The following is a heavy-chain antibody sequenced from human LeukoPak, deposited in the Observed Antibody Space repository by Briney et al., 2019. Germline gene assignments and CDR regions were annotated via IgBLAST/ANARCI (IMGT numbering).Heavy chain of an antibody. V-gene: IGHV4-39*07. J-gene: IGHJ3*01. CDR1: GGPISSSNYY. D-gene: IGHD3-22*01. Sequence: SETLSLTCTVSGGPISSSNYYWGWVRQPPGKGLEWIGSFYYSGSTYYNPSLKSRVTMSVDTSKNQFSLKLRSVTAADTAVYYCAITYYHDSSGSSDAFDFWGQGTMVSVSS. CDR2: FYYSGST. CDR3: AITYYHDSSGSSDAFDF.